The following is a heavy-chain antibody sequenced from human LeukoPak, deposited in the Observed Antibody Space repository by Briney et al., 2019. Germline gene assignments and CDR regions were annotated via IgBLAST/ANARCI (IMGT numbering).Heavy chain of an antibody. CDR1: GYAFTSYG. CDR3: ARRFGDSV. Sequence: ASVNLSCKASGYAFTSYGTSWVRHAPGQRLEWMGWISPYNGNTNYAQKLQSRLTTTTDTSTITAYTELRSLRSDYTGVYSCARRFGDSVWGQGTLVTVSS. V-gene: IGHV1-18*01. CDR2: ISPYNGNT. D-gene: IGHD4-17*01. J-gene: IGHJ4*02.